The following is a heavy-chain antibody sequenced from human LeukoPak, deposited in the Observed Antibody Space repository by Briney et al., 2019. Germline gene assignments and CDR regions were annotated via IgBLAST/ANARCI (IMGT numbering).Heavy chain of an antibody. V-gene: IGHV4-39*07. CDR1: GGSISSSSYY. CDR2: IYYSGST. J-gene: IGHJ4*02. D-gene: IGHD6-19*01. CDR3: ASRITVAGNYFDY. Sequence: PSETLSLTCTVSGGSISSSSYYWGWIRQPPGKGLEWIGSIYYSGSTYYNPSLKSRVTISVDTSKNQFSLRLSSVTAADTAVYYCASRITVAGNYFDYWGQGTLVTVSS.